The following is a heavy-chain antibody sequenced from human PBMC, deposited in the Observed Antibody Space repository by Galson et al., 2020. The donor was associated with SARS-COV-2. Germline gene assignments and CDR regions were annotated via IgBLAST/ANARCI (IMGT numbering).Heavy chain of an antibody. J-gene: IGHJ4*02. D-gene: IGHD6-19*01. CDR1: GFTFSSYA. V-gene: IGHV3-30*04. CDR2: ISYDGSNK. Sequence: GGSLRLSCAASGFTFSSYAMHWVRQAPGKGLEWVAAISYDGSNKYYADSVKGRFTISRDNSKNTLYLQMNSLRAEDTAVYYCARDSSGWYLSYWGQGTLVTVSS. CDR3: ARDSSGWYLSY.